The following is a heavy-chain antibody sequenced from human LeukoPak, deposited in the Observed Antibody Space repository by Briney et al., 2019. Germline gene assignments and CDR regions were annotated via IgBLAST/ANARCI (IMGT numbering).Heavy chain of an antibody. CDR2: INHSGST. V-gene: IGHV4-34*01. Sequence: PSETLSLTCAVYGGSFSGYYWSWIRQPPGKGLEWIGEINHSGSTNYNPSLKSRVTISVDTSKIQFSLKLSSVTAADTAVYYCARGWEYCSSTSCYVGYDYWGQGTLVTVSS. CDR1: GGSFSGYY. CDR3: ARGWEYCSSTSCYVGYDY. D-gene: IGHD2-2*01. J-gene: IGHJ4*02.